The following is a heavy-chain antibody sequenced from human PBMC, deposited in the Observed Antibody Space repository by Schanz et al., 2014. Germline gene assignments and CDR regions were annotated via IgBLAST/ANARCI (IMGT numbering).Heavy chain of an antibody. Sequence: QVQLVQSGAEVKKPGASVKVSCKTSGYTFSDYGITWVRQAPGQGLEWVGWISPNTGNTHYFDKMEGRVAMATDTTASTACMELRSLRSDDTAMYYCAAMWGYCTATACQILEVLDVWGQGTMVTVSS. D-gene: IGHD2-8*02. J-gene: IGHJ3*01. CDR2: ISPNTGNT. V-gene: IGHV1-18*01. CDR3: AAMWGYCTATACQILEVLDV. CDR1: GYTFSDYG.